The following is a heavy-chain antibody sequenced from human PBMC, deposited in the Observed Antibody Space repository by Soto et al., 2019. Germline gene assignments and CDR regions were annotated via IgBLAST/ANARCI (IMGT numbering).Heavy chain of an antibody. Sequence: GGSLRLSCAASGFTFSSYSMNWVRQAPGKGLEWVSSISSSSSYIYYADSVKGRFTISRDNAKNSLYLQMNSLRAEDTAVYYCAREIAAAGTLDVWGQGTTVTVSS. CDR1: GFTFSSYS. D-gene: IGHD6-13*01. J-gene: IGHJ6*02. V-gene: IGHV3-21*01. CDR3: AREIAAAGTLDV. CDR2: ISSSSSYI.